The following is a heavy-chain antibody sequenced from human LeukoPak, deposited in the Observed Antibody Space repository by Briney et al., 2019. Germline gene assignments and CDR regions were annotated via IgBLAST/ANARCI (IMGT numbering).Heavy chain of an antibody. D-gene: IGHD6-19*01. J-gene: IGHJ6*03. Sequence: GGSLRLSCAASGFTFSSYGMSWARQAPGKGLEWVSAISGSGGSTYYADSVKGRFIISRDNSKNTVYLQMNSLRGEDTAVYYCAAASGWKPYYYYYYMDVWGKGTTVTVSS. CDR1: GFTFSSYG. CDR2: ISGSGGST. CDR3: AAASGWKPYYYYYYMDV. V-gene: IGHV3-23*01.